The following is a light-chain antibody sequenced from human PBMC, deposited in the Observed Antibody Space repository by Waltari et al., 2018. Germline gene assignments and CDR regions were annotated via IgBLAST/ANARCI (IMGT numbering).Light chain of an antibody. J-gene: IGLJ6*01. CDR3: QTWTTGIDV. CDR2: LNSIGSH. V-gene: IGLV4-69*01. CDR1: SGHSSYA. Sequence: QPVLTQSPSASASLGASVKLTSTLISGHSSYAIPCHQQQQGKAPRYLMRLNSIGSHSKGDGSPDRFSGSRSGAERYLTIANLQSEDEADYYCQTWTTGIDVFGSGTKLTGL.